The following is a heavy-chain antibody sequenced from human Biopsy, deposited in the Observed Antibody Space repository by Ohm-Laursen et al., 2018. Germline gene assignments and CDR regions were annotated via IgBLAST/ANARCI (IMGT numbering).Heavy chain of an antibody. J-gene: IGHJ6*02. V-gene: IGHV1-46*01. CDR3: ARESPLRLGVCGAIRCFKEVFGMDV. CDR1: GYNFGNYY. Sequence: ASVKVSCKASGYNFGNYYINWVRQVPGQGLEWLGGLNPVAGATNYAQKFQDRITLTRDTSTNTVYMDLTSLSFEDTAVYYCARESPLRLGVCGAIRCFKEVFGMDVWGQGTTVIVSS. CDR2: LNPVAGAT. D-gene: IGHD2-21*01.